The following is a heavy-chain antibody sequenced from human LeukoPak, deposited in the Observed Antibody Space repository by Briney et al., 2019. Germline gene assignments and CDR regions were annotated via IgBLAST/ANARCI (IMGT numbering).Heavy chain of an antibody. Sequence: GRSLRLSCAASGFTFSSYGIHWVRQAPGKGLEWVAVIPYDGSNKYYADSVKGRFTISRDNSKNTLYLQLSSLRAEDTAVYYCAKDLNHCTGGTCYGFDYWGQGTLVTVSS. D-gene: IGHD2-15*01. J-gene: IGHJ4*02. CDR2: IPYDGSNK. CDR3: AKDLNHCTGGTCYGFDY. CDR1: GFTFSSYG. V-gene: IGHV3-30*18.